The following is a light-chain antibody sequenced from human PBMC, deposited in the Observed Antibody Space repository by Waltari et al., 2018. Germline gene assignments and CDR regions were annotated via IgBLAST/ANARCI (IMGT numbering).Light chain of an antibody. CDR1: KLEDMY. CDR3: QAWDSSRAV. CDR2: RDT. V-gene: IGLV3-1*01. J-gene: IGLJ3*02. Sequence: SYEVTRPPSVSVSPGQTATITCSGDKLEDMYTAWFQQKPGQSPVLIIYRDTKRPPGIPERFLGSNSGNTATLTISGTQSMDEGDYYCQAWDSSRAVFGGGTKLTVL.